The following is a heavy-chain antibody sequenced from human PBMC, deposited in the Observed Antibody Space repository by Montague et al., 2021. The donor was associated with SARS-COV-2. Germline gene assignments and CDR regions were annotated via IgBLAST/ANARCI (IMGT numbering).Heavy chain of an antibody. CDR3: APAVPVADDS. CDR2: INGGSNVM. D-gene: IGHD2-2*01. Sequence: SLSLSCAASGFNFGVYEMNWVRQTPGKGLEWVSYINGGSNVMYYADSVMGRFTISRDNAESSLYLQMNSLRAEDTAVYYCAPAVPVADDSWGQGTLVAVSS. CDR1: GFNFGVYE. V-gene: IGHV3-48*03. J-gene: IGHJ5*02.